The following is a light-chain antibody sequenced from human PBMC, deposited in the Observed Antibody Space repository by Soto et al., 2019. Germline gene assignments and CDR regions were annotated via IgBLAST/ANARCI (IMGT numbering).Light chain of an antibody. J-gene: IGKJ5*01. V-gene: IGKV3-20*01. Sequence: EIVLTQSPGTLSLSPGERATLSCRASQSVSNNYLAWYQQKPGQAPRLLIYGASNRATGIPDRFSGSGSGTDFTLTISRLEPEDSAVYYCQQYNYWPITFGQGTRLVIK. CDR1: QSVSNNY. CDR3: QQYNYWPIT. CDR2: GAS.